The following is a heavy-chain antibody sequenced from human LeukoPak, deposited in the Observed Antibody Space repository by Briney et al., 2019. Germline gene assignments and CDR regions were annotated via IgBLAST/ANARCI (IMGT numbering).Heavy chain of an antibody. CDR3: ARDSGSGSYRPTYFDY. V-gene: IGHV4-38-2*02. Sequence: SETLSLTCTVSGYSISSGYYWGWIRQPPGKGLEWIGSIYHSGRTFYNPSLKSRVTISVDTSKNQFSLKLSSVTAADTAVYYCARDSGSGSYRPTYFDYWGQGTLVTVSS. D-gene: IGHD1-26*01. J-gene: IGHJ4*02. CDR1: GYSISSGYY. CDR2: IYHSGRT.